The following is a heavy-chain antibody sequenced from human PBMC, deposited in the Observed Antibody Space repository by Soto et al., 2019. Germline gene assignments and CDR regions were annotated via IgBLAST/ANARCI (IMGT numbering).Heavy chain of an antibody. CDR1: GFTFSSYD. V-gene: IGHV3-13*01. Sequence: GGSLRLSCAASGFTFSSYDMHWVRQATGKGLEWVSAIGTAGDTYYPGSVKGRFTISRENAKNSLYLQMNSLRAEDTAVYYCARGWLGTVTTIEGGAFDYWGQGTLVTVSS. CDR3: ARGWLGTVTTIEGGAFDY. J-gene: IGHJ4*02. D-gene: IGHD4-17*01. CDR2: IGTAGDT.